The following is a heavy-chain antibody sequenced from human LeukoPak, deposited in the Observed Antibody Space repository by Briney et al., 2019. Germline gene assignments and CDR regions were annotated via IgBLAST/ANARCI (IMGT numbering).Heavy chain of an antibody. Sequence: KPSETLSLTCTVSGGSISSYYWSWIRQPPGKGLEWIGYIYYSGSTNYNPSLKSRVAISVDTSKNQFSLKLSSVTAADTAVYYCARYGVVSSSWYYYYYGMDVWGRGTTVTVSS. CDR2: IYYSGST. CDR3: ARYGVVSSSWYYYYYGMDV. J-gene: IGHJ6*02. D-gene: IGHD6-13*01. CDR1: GGSISSYY. V-gene: IGHV4-59*08.